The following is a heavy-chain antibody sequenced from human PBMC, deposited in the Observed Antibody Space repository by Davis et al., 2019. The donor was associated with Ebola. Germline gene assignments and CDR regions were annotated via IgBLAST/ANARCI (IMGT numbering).Heavy chain of an antibody. D-gene: IGHD3-10*01. CDR3: ARVDGSGSYYLAYYYYGMDV. CDR1: GFTFSSYA. J-gene: IGHJ6*02. V-gene: IGHV3-30-3*01. CDR2: ISYDGSNK. Sequence: GGSLRLSCAASGFTFSSYAMHWVRQAPGKGLEWVAVISYDGSNKYYADSVKGRFTISRDNSKNTLYLQMNSLRAEDTAVYYCARVDGSGSYYLAYYYYGMDVWGQGTTVTVSS.